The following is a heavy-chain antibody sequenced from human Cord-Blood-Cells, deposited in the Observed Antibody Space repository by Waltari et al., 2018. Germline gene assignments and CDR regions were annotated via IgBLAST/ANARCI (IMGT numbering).Heavy chain of an antibody. D-gene: IGHD2-21*02. CDR3: ARRTVVTPFDY. J-gene: IGHJ4*02. V-gene: IGHV4-39*01. CDR1: GGSISSSCYS. CDR2: IYYSGST. Sequence: QLQLQESGPGRVRPSETLSLTCTVSGGSISSSCYSSDWIRKPPGKGLEWIGSIYYSGSTYYNPSLKSRVNISVDTYKNQFSLKLSSVTAADTAVYYFARRTVVTPFDYWGQGTLVTVSS.